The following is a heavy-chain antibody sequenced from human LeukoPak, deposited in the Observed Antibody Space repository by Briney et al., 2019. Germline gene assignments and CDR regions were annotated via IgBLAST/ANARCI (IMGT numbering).Heavy chain of an antibody. D-gene: IGHD6-19*01. Sequence: GGSLRLSCAASGFTFSNYGMHWVRQAPGKGLEWVAVISYDGSMKYYADSVKGRFTISRDNSKNSLYLQMNSLRAEDTAVYYCAKSVAGNLNWFDPWGQGTLVTVSS. CDR2: ISYDGSMK. J-gene: IGHJ5*02. CDR3: AKSVAGNLNWFDP. CDR1: GFTFSNYG. V-gene: IGHV3-30*18.